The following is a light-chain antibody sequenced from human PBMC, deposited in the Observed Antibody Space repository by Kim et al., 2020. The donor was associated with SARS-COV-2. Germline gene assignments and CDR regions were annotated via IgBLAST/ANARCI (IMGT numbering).Light chain of an antibody. V-gene: IGLV3-1*01. J-gene: IGLJ2*01. CDR2: QDT. Sequence: VPPGTTASITCSGDRLGDKYACWYQQKPGQSPVLVIYQDTKRPSGIPERFSGSNSGNTATLTISGTQAMDEADYYCQAWDSNTAVFGGGTQLTVL. CDR3: QAWDSNTAV. CDR1: RLGDKY.